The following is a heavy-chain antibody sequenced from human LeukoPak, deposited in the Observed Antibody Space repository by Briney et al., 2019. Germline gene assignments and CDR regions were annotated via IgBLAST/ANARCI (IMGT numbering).Heavy chain of an antibody. CDR1: GFTVSSNY. CDR2: IYSGGST. CDR3: AKRRGLELTYYYHMDV. Sequence: GGSLRLSCAASGFTVSSNYMSWVRQAPGKGLEWVSVIYSGGSTYYADSVKGRFTISRDNSKNTLYLQMSSLRADDTAVYYCAKRRGLELTYYYHMDVWGKGTTVTVSS. V-gene: IGHV3-53*01. J-gene: IGHJ6*03. D-gene: IGHD1-7*01.